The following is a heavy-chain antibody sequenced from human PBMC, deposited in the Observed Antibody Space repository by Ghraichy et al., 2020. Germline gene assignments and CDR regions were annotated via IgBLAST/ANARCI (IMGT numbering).Heavy chain of an antibody. Sequence: ASVKVSCKTSGYTFTDYYIHWVRQAPGQGLEWMRIISSSGGSTYYAQNLQGRVTMTRDTSTSTVSMELSNLRSEDTAVYYCARGNPVTRYYYYYGMDVWGQGTTVTVSS. CDR3: ARGNPVTRYYYYYGMDV. V-gene: IGHV1-46*04. D-gene: IGHD4-17*01. J-gene: IGHJ6*02. CDR1: GYTFTDYY. CDR2: ISSSGGST.